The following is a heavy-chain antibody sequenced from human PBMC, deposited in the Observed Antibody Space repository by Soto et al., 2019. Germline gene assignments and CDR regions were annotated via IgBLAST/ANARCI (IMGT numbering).Heavy chain of an antibody. CDR2: ISGGGGST. CDR1: GFSFSSYA. J-gene: IGHJ4*02. D-gene: IGHD6-19*01. Sequence: EVQLLESGGGLVQPGGSLRLSCAASGFSFSSYAMSWVRQAPGKGLEWVSGISGGGGSTDYADSVKGRFTISRDNSKNTLYLQLYSLRAEDTAVYYCAKDSGAVAGPYWGQGTLVTVSS. V-gene: IGHV3-23*01. CDR3: AKDSGAVAGPY.